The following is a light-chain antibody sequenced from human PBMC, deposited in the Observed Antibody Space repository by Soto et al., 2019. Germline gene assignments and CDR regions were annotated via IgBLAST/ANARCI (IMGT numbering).Light chain of an antibody. CDR3: QQSYSTPLT. CDR1: QSIANY. J-gene: IGKJ4*01. Sequence: DIQMTQSPSSLSASVGDRVTITCRASQSIANYLNWYQQKPGTAPKLLIFAASSLQSGVPSRLSGSGSGTDFTLTISSLQPEDFATYYCQQSYSTPLTFGGGTK. V-gene: IGKV1-39*01. CDR2: AAS.